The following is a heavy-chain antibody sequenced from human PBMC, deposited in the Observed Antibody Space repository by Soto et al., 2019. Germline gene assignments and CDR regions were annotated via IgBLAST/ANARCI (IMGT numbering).Heavy chain of an antibody. J-gene: IGHJ6*04. D-gene: IGHD3-10*01. CDR1: GGSISSYY. Sequence: SETLSLTCTVSGGSISSYYWSWIRQPPGKGLEWIGYIYYSGSTNYNPSLKSRVTISVDTSKNQFSLKLSSVTAADTAVYYCARGSTSMVRVLGVWGKGTTVTVSS. CDR3: ARGSTSMVRVLGV. V-gene: IGHV4-59*01. CDR2: IYYSGST.